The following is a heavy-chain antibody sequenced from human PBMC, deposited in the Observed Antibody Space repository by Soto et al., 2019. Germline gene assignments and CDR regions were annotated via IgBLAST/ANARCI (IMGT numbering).Heavy chain of an antibody. CDR2: IWYDGSNK. D-gene: IGHD6-13*01. CDR1: GFTFSSYG. J-gene: IGHJ3*02. Sequence: QVQLVESGGGVVQPGRSLRLSCAASGFTFSSYGMHWVRQAPGKGLEWVAVIWYDGSNKYYADSVKGRFTISRDNSKNTLYLQMNSLRAEDTAVYYCARIAAAAWAFDIWGQGTMVTVSS. V-gene: IGHV3-33*01. CDR3: ARIAAAAWAFDI.